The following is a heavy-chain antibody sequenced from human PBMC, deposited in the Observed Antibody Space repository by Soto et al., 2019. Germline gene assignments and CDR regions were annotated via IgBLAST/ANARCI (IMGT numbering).Heavy chain of an antibody. J-gene: IGHJ6*02. Sequence: GGSLRLSCAASGFTFSSYDMHWVRQATGKGREWVSAIGTAGDPYYPGSVKGRFTISRENAKNSLYLQMNSLRAGDTAVYYCARAGPCSSTSCYYYYGMDVWGQGTTVTVSS. D-gene: IGHD2-2*01. CDR3: ARAGPCSSTSCYYYYGMDV. CDR1: GFTFSSYD. V-gene: IGHV3-13*05. CDR2: IGTAGDP.